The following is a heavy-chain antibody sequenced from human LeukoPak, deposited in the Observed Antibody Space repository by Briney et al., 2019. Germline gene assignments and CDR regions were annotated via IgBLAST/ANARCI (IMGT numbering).Heavy chain of an antibody. V-gene: IGHV3-53*01. Sequence: GGSLRLSCAASGFTVRSSYMSWVRQAPGKGLEWVSIIYSGGNTYYADSVKGRFTISRDNSKNTLYLQMNSLRAEDTAVYYCARTRYWDTAMNYYYYGMDVWGQGTTVTVSS. D-gene: IGHD5-18*01. J-gene: IGHJ6*02. CDR1: GFTVRSSY. CDR3: ARTRYWDTAMNYYYYGMDV. CDR2: IYSGGNT.